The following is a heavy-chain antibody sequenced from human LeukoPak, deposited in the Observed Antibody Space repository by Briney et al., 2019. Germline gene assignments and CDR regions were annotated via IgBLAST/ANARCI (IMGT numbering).Heavy chain of an antibody. CDR2: IYSGGST. D-gene: IGHD1-26*01. CDR1: GFTVSSNY. V-gene: IGHV3-53*01. Sequence: PGGSLRLSCAASGFTVSSNYMSWVRQAPGKGLEWVSVIYSGGSTYYADSVKGRSTISRDNSKNTLYLQMNSLRAEDTAVYYCARGGLIVGATGFDYWGQGTLVTVSS. CDR3: ARGGLIVGATGFDY. J-gene: IGHJ4*02.